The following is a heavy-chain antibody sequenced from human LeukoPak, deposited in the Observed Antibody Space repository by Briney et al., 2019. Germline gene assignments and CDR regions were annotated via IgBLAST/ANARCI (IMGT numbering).Heavy chain of an antibody. V-gene: IGHV1-2*02. J-gene: IGHJ4*02. CDR3: AGGPGRYDTPDFDY. Sequence: ASVKVSCKASGYTFTGYYMHWVRQAPGQGLEWMGWINPNSGGTNYAQKVQGRVTMTRDTSISTAYMELSKLRSDDPAVYYCAGGPGRYDTPDFDYWGQGTLVTVSS. CDR1: GYTFTGYY. CDR2: INPNSGGT. D-gene: IGHD5-12*01.